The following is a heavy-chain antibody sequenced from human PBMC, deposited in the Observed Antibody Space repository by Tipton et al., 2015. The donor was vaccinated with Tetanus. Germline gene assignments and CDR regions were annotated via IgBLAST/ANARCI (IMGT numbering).Heavy chain of an antibody. CDR1: GFTFSSYA. V-gene: IGHV3-30-3*01. CDR3: ARSYSSSWYYYGMDV. J-gene: IGHJ6*02. Sequence: SLRLSCAASGFTFSSYAIHWVRQAPGKGLEWVAVISYDGSNKYYADSVKGRFTISRDNSKNTLYLQMNSLRAEDTAVYYCARSYSSSWYYYGMDVWGQGTTVTVSS. D-gene: IGHD6-13*01. CDR2: ISYDGSNK.